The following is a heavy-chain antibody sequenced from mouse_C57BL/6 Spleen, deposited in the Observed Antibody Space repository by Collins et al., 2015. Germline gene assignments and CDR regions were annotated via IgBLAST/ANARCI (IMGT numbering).Heavy chain of an antibody. J-gene: IGHJ4*01. Sequence: QIQLVQSGPELKKPGETVKISCKASGYTFTNYGMNWVKQAPGKGLKWMGWINTYTGEPTYADDFKGRFAFSLETSASTAYLQINNLKNEDMATYFCVREPRAMDYWGQGTSVTVSS. CDR1: GYTFTNYG. CDR3: VREPRAMDY. V-gene: IGHV9-1*02. CDR2: INTYTGEP.